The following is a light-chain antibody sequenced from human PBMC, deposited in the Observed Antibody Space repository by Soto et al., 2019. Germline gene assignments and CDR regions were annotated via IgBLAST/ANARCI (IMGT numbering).Light chain of an antibody. J-gene: IGKJ5*01. CDR2: AAS. Sequence: DIHMTQSPSSLSASVGDRVTITCRASQSISSYLNWYQQKQGKAHKXLIYAASNLQSGVPSRFSGSGSGTDLAITISSLQPEDFETYYCQQGYSTPITFGQGTRLEIK. CDR1: QSISSY. V-gene: IGKV1-39*01. CDR3: QQGYSTPIT.